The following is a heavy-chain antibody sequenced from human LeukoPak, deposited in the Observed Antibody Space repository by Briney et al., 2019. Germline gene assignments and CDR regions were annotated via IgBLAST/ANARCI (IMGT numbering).Heavy chain of an antibody. CDR3: ARGGSIAARPIDY. D-gene: IGHD6-6*01. J-gene: IGHJ4*02. Sequence: GGSLRLSCAASGFTFSSYGMHWVRQAPGKGLEWVAVISYDGSNKYYADSVKGRFTISRDNSKNTLYLQMNSLRAEDTAVYYCARGGSIAARPIDYWGQGTLVTVSS. V-gene: IGHV3-30*03. CDR2: ISYDGSNK. CDR1: GFTFSSYG.